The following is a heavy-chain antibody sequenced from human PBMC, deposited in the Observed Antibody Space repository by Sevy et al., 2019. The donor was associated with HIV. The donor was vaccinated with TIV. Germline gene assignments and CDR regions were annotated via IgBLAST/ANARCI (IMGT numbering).Heavy chain of an antibody. CDR1: GFTFSNYG. Sequence: GGSLRLSCAASGFTFSNYGMHWVRQAPGKGLEWVAVIWYDGSNEHYGSSVKGRFTISRDDSKNTVYLQMDSLRAEDTAVYYCARLGGYGDYVYHYNGMDVWGQGTTVTVSS. CDR2: IWYDGSNE. CDR3: ARLGGYGDYVYHYNGMDV. D-gene: IGHD4-17*01. J-gene: IGHJ6*02. V-gene: IGHV3-33*01.